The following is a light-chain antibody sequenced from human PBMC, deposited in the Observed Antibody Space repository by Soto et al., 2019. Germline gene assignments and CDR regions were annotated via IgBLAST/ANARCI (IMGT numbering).Light chain of an antibody. CDR3: QQANSYPLT. CDR2: TAS. CDR1: QGISSL. J-gene: IGKJ4*01. V-gene: IGKV1-12*01. Sequence: DIQMTPSPSSVSASVGDRVTITCRASQGISSLLAWYQQKPGKAPNLLIHTASSLQSGVPSRFSGSGSGTDFSLTISSLQPEDFATYYCQQANSYPLTFGGGTKVEIK.